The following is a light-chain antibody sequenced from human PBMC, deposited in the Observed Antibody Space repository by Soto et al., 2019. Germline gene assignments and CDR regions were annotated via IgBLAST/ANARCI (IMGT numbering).Light chain of an antibody. J-gene: IGKJ5*01. V-gene: IGKV3-11*01. CDR1: QGVTTN. CDR3: QQRSNWPPIT. CDR2: DVS. Sequence: EIVMTQSPATLSVSPGERATLSCRAGQGVTTNFAWYQQKSGQSPRLLIYDVSIRATGVPARFSGRGSGTDFTLTISSLEAEDFAVYYCQQRSNWPPITFGQGTRLEIK.